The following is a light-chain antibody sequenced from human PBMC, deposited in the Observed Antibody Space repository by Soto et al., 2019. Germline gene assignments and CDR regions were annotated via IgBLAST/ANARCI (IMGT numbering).Light chain of an antibody. V-gene: IGLV2-11*01. Sequence: QSALTQPRSVSGSPGQSVTISCTGTSSDVGGYNYVSWYQQHPGKAPKLIMYDVSKRPSGVPDRFSGSKSGKTASLTISGLQAEDEAEYYCCSYAGSYTYVFGTDTKLTVL. CDR1: SSDVGGYNY. CDR3: CSYAGSYTYV. CDR2: DVS. J-gene: IGLJ1*01.